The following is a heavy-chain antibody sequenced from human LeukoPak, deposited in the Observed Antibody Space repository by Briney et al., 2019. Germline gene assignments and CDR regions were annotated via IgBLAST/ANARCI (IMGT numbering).Heavy chain of an antibody. CDR2: INAGNGNT. CDR3: ARVRIAAAAKDWYFDL. Sequence: ASVKVSCKASGYTFTSYAMHWVRQAPGQRLEWMGWINAGNGNTKYSQKFQGRVTITRDTSVSTAYMELSSLRSEDTAVYYCARVRIAAAAKDWYFDLWGRGTLVTVSS. J-gene: IGHJ2*01. CDR1: GYTFTSYA. V-gene: IGHV1-3*01. D-gene: IGHD6-13*01.